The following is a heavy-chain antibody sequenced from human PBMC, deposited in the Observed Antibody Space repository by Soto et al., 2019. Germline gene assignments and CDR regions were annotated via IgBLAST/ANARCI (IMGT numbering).Heavy chain of an antibody. D-gene: IGHD3-10*01. CDR3: ARPESGSYSPGWFDP. CDR1: GGSISSSSYY. CDR2: IYYSGST. J-gene: IGHJ5*02. Sequence: SETLSLTCTVSGGSISSSSYYWGWIRQPPGKGLEWIGSIYYSGSTYYNPSLKSRVTISVDTSKNQFSLKLSSVTAADTAVYYCARPESGSYSPGWFDPWGQGTLVTVS. V-gene: IGHV4-39*01.